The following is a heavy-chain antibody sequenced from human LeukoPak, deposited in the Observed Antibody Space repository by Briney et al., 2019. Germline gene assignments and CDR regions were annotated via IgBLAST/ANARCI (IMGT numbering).Heavy chain of an antibody. D-gene: IGHD3-9*01. CDR3: ARDRTNLLAGYYFY. CDR1: GFTFSDYY. CDR2: ISDSSSNYI. Sequence: GGSLRLSCEASGFTFSDYYVSWIRQAPGKGLEWVSSISDSSSNYIYYADSVRGRFTLSRGNAKKTLYLQMNSLRAEDTAVYYCARDRTNLLAGYYFYWGQGTLVTVSS. V-gene: IGHV3-11*05. J-gene: IGHJ4*02.